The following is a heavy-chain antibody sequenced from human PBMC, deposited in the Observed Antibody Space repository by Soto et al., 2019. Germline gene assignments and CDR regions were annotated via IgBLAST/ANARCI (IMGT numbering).Heavy chain of an antibody. D-gene: IGHD6-19*01. V-gene: IGHV3-23*01. Sequence: GGSLRLSCAASGFTFSSYAMSWVRQAPGKGLEWVSAISGSGGSTYYADSVKGRFTISRDNSKNTLYLQMNSLRAEDTAVYYCASTGPNRPGIAVAGTDDAFDIWGQGTMVTVSS. CDR1: GFTFSSYA. CDR2: ISGSGGST. J-gene: IGHJ3*02. CDR3: ASTGPNRPGIAVAGTDDAFDI.